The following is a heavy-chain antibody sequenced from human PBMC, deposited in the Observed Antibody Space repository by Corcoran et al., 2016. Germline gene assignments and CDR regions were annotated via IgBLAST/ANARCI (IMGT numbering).Heavy chain of an antibody. V-gene: IGHV4-39*01. J-gene: IGHJ4*02. CDR1: GGSIRSSSYY. D-gene: IGHD2-2*01. CDR3: ARRGVPAATNYYFDY. CDR2: IYYSGST. Sequence: QLRLQESGPGLVKPSETLSLTCTVSGGSIRSSSYYWGWIRQPPGKGLEWIGSIYYSGSTYYNPSLKSRVTISVDTSKNQFSLKLSSVTAADPAVYYCARRGVPAATNYYFDYWGQGTLVTVSS.